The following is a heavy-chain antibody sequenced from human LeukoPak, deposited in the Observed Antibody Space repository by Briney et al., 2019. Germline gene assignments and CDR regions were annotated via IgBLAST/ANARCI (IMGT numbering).Heavy chain of an antibody. CDR1: GFTVSSNY. Sequence: GGSLRLSCAASGFTVSSNYMSWVRQAPGKGLEWVSVIYSGGSTYYADSVKGRFTISRDKAKNSLYLQMNSLRAEDTAVYYCARGVPDAIGYFQHWGQGTLVTVSS. D-gene: IGHD2-2*01. V-gene: IGHV3-53*01. J-gene: IGHJ1*01. CDR2: IYSGGST. CDR3: ARGVPDAIGYFQH.